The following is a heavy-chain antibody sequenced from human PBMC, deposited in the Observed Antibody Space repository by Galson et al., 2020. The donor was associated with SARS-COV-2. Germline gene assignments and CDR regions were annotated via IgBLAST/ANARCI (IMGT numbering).Heavy chain of an antibody. CDR3: ATNGGDIVATIVYYGMDV. V-gene: IGHV3-21*01. Sequence: KIGESLKISCAASGFTFSSYSMNWVRQAPGKGLEWVSSISSSSSYIYYADLVKGRFTISRDNAKNSLYLQMNSLRAEDTAVYYCATNGGDIVATIVYYGMDVWGQGTTVTVSS. D-gene: IGHD5-12*01. CDR1: GFTFSSYS. CDR2: ISSSSSYI. J-gene: IGHJ6*02.